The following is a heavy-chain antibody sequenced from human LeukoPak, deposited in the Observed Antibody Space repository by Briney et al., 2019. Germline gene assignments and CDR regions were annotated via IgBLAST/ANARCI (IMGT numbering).Heavy chain of an antibody. Sequence: GGSLRLSCAASGFTFSSYGMHWVRQAPGKGLEWVAVISYDGSNKYYADSVKGRFTISRDNAKNSLYLQMNSLRAEDTAVYYCAREDYGPWGQGTLVTVSS. D-gene: IGHD4-17*01. CDR2: ISYDGSNK. V-gene: IGHV3-30*03. J-gene: IGHJ5*02. CDR3: AREDYGP. CDR1: GFTFSSYG.